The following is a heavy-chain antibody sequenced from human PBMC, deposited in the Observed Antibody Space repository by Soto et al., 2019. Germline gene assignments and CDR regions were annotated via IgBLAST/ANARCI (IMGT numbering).Heavy chain of an antibody. CDR1: GASIFSDDW. CDR3: ANCGGLRFPRVL. Sequence: QVQLQESGPGLVKPSGTLSLTCVVSGASIFSDDWWTWVRQPPGKGLEWLGEIHHTGTTNYNSSLNSRVTISLDKIKNQFALRLNSVTAADTAIYYCANCGGLRFPRVLWGRGTLVTVSS. D-gene: IGHD2-21*01. V-gene: IGHV4-4*02. CDR2: IHHTGTT. J-gene: IGHJ1*01.